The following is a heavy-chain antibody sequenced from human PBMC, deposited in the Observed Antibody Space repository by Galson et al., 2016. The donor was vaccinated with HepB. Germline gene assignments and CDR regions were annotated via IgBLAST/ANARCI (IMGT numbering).Heavy chain of an antibody. CDR1: GFVFSNFG. CDR3: AKERLVRRIFDH. J-gene: IGHJ4*02. V-gene: IGHV3-23*01. Sequence: SLRLSCAASGFVFSNFGLSWVRQAPEKGLEWVASISTRRTTYYSDSVQGRFTISRENSNNPLYLQMNGLRAEDTAVYYCAKERLVRRIFDHWGQGTLLTVSS. D-gene: IGHD1-1*01. CDR2: ISTRRTT.